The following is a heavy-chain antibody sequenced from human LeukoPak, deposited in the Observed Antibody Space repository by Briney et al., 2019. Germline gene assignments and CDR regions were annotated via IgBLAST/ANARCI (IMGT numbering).Heavy chain of an antibody. D-gene: IGHD4-17*01. CDR1: GFTFSNAW. V-gene: IGHV3-15*01. Sequence: GGSLRLSCAVSGFTFSNAWMSWVRQAPGKGLQWVGRIKSKTDGGTTDYAAPVKGRFTISRDDSKNTLCLQMNSLKTEDTAVYYCTTEESDYGSDYWGQGTLVTVSS. CDR2: IKSKTDGGTT. CDR3: TTEESDYGSDY. J-gene: IGHJ4*02.